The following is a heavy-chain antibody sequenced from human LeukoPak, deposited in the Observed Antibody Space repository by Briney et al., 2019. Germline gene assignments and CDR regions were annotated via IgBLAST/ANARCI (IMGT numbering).Heavy chain of an antibody. Sequence: PGGSLRLSCAASGFTVSSNYMSWVRQAPGKGLEWVSVIYSGGSTYYADSVKGRFTISRDNSKNTLYLQMNSLRAEDTAVYYCAREGCSSTSCYHPRGFYYYYMDVWGKGTTVTVSS. D-gene: IGHD2-2*01. V-gene: IGHV3-53*01. CDR2: IYSGGST. J-gene: IGHJ6*03. CDR3: AREGCSSTSCYHPRGFYYYYMDV. CDR1: GFTVSSNY.